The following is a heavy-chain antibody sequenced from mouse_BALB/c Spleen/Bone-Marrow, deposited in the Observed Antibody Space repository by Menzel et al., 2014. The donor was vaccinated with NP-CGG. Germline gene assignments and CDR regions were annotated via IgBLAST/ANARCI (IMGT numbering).Heavy chain of an antibody. D-gene: IGHD2-1*01. J-gene: IGHJ3*01. V-gene: IGHV1-14*01. CDR1: GYTFTSYV. CDR2: INPYNDGT. CDR3: ARDGNYGFAY. Sequence: EVQGVESGPELVKPGASVNMSCKASGYTFTSYVMHWVKQKPGQGLEWIGYINPYNDGTKYNEKFKGKATLTSDKSSSTAYMDLSSLTSEDSAVYYCARDGNYGFAYWGQGTLVTVSA.